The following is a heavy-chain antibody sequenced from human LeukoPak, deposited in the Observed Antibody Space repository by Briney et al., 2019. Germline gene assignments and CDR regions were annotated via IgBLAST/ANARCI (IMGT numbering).Heavy chain of an antibody. J-gene: IGHJ4*02. V-gene: IGHV1-18*01. CDR3: ATVGFSAAGTLVY. CDR1: GYTFTSYG. CDR2: ISAYNGNT. Sequence: ASVKVSCKASGYTFTSYGISWVRQAPGQGLEWMGWISAYNGNTNYAQKFQGRVTMTEDTSTDTAYMELSSLRSEDTAVYYCATVGFSAAGTLVYWGQGTLVTVSS. D-gene: IGHD6-13*01.